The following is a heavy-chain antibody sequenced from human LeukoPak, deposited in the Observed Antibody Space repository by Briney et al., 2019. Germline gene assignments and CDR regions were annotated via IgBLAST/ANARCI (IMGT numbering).Heavy chain of an antibody. CDR2: ISYDGSNK. D-gene: IGHD4-17*01. J-gene: IGHJ3*02. V-gene: IGHV3-30-3*01. CDR1: GFTFSSYT. Sequence: GGSLRLSCAASGFTFSSYTMHWVRQAPGKGLEWVAVISYDGSNKYYADSVKGRFTISRDNSKNTLHLQMNSLRAEDTAVYYCASETTDDAFDIWGQGTMVTVSS. CDR3: ASETTDDAFDI.